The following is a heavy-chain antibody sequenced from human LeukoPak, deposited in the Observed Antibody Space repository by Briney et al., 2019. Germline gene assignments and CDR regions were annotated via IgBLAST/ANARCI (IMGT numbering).Heavy chain of an antibody. D-gene: IGHD2-2*01. Sequence: SVKVSCKASGGTFSSYAISWVRQAPGQGLEWMGGIIPIFGTANYAQKFQGRVTITADESTSTAYMELSSLRSEDTAVYYCARPRYCSSTSCPDAFDIWGHGQWSPSLQ. J-gene: IGHJ3*02. CDR1: GGTFSSYA. CDR2: IIPIFGTA. V-gene: IGHV1-69*13. CDR3: ARPRYCSSTSCPDAFDI.